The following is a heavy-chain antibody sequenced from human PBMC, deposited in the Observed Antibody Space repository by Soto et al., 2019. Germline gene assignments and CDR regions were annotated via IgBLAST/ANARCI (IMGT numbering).Heavy chain of an antibody. J-gene: IGHJ5*02. CDR1: GYTFTSYG. CDR3: ARDTLLWFGESPRWRYNWFDP. Sequence: GASVKVSCKASGYTFTSYGISWVRQAPGQRLEWMGWISAYNGNTNYAQKLQGRVTMTTDTSTSTAYMELRSLRSDDTAVYYCARDTLLWFGESPRWRYNWFDPWGQGTLVTVSS. CDR2: ISAYNGNT. V-gene: IGHV1-18*01. D-gene: IGHD3-10*01.